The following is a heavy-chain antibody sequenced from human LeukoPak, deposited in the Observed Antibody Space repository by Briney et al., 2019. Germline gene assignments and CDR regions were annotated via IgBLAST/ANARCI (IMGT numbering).Heavy chain of an antibody. D-gene: IGHD3-22*01. V-gene: IGHV4-39*07. J-gene: IGHJ4*02. Sequence: SETLSLTCTVSGGSISSSSYYWGWIRQPPGKGLEWIGSIYYSGSTYYNPSLKSRVTISVDTSKNQFSLKLSSVTAADTAVYYCARSYTYYYDSSGDNYFDYWGQGTLVTVSS. CDR2: IYYSGST. CDR1: GGSISSSSYY. CDR3: ARSYTYYYDSSGDNYFDY.